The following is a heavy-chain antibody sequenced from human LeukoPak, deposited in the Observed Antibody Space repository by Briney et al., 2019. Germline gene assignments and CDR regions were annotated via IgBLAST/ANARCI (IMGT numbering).Heavy chain of an antibody. V-gene: IGHV1-2*02. Sequence: EASVKVSCKASGYTFSDFYIHWVRQAPGQGLEYVGWITPKSGDTYSPQRFQGRVTMTRDASISRAYMELSSLRSDDTAVYFCARVRLADERAWAYWGQGTLVTVSS. CDR3: ARVRLADERAWAY. J-gene: IGHJ4*02. CDR1: GYTFSDFY. D-gene: IGHD3-3*02. CDR2: ITPKSGDT.